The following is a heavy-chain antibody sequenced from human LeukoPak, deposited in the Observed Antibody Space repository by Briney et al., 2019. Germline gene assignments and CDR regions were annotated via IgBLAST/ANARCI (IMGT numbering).Heavy chain of an antibody. D-gene: IGHD3-10*01. CDR3: ARDSGYYGSGSYSLFDY. V-gene: IGHV1-69*05. CDR1: GGTFSSYA. CDR2: IIPIFGTA. J-gene: IGHJ4*02. Sequence: SVKVSCKASGGTFSSYAISWVRQAPGQGLEWMGGIIPIFGTANYAQKFQGRVTITTDESTSPAYMELSSLRSEDTAVYYCARDSGYYGSGSYSLFDYWGQGTLVTVSS.